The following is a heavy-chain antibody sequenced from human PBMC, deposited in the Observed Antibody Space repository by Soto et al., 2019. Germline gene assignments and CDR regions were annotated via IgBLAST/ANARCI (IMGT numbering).Heavy chain of an antibody. CDR2: ISTYNGDT. D-gene: IGHD5-12*01. V-gene: IGHV1-18*01. CDR3: AREGVAPYYYYGMDV. Sequence: QVQLVQSGAEVKKPGASVKVSCKASGYTFTRSGISWVRQAPGQGLEWMGGISTYNGDTNYAQTFQVRVTMTTDTSTSTVYMELRSLRSDDTAVYYCAREGVAPYYYYGMDVWGQGTPVTVSS. J-gene: IGHJ6*02. CDR1: GYTFTRSG.